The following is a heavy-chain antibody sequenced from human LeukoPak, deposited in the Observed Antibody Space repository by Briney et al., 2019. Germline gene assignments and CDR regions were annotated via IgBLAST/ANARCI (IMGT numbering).Heavy chain of an antibody. J-gene: IGHJ4*02. CDR2: ISGSGGTT. D-gene: IGHD2-15*01. CDR3: AKPLPAYCSGGSCFSHDY. CDR1: GFTFSSYV. Sequence: PGGSLRLSCAASGFTFSSYVMSWVRQAPGKGLEWVSAISGSGGTTYYADSVKGRFTISRDNSRNTLYLQMNSLRAEDTAVYYCAKPLPAYCSGGSCFSHDYWGQGTLVTVSS. V-gene: IGHV3-23*01.